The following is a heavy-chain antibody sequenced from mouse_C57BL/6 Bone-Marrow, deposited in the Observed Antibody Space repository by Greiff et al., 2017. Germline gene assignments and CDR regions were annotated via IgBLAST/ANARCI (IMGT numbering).Heavy chain of an antibody. V-gene: IGHV3-1*01. J-gene: IGHJ2*01. CDR2: ISYSGST. CDR3: ARGSNYFDD. Sequence: VQLQQSGPGMVKPSQSLSLTCTVTGYSITSGYDWHWIRHFPGNKLEWMGYISYSGSTNYNPSLKSRISITHDTSKNHFFLKLNSVTTEDTATYYCARGSNYFDDWGQGTTLTVSS. CDR1: GYSITSGYD.